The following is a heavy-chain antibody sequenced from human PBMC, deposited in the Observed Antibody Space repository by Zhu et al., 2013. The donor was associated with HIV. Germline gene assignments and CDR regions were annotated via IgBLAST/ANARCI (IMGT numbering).Heavy chain of an antibody. D-gene: IGHD5-12*01. Sequence: QVQLVQSGAEVKKSGSSVKVSCKASGGTFNSYAISWVRQAPGQGLEWMGGIIPIFGTANYAQKFQGRVTITADESTTTAYMELSSLRSEDTAVYYCAREVATQKGTRVYWGQGTLVTVSS. J-gene: IGHJ4*02. CDR1: GGTFNSYA. CDR2: IIPIFGTA. CDR3: AREVATQKGTRVY. V-gene: IGHV1-69*12.